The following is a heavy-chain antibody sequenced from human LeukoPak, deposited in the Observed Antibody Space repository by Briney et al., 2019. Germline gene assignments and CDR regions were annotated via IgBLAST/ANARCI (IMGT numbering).Heavy chain of an antibody. CDR1: GYTFTGYY. CDR3: ARSKGQQLVQYYFDY. V-gene: IGHV1-2*02. CDR2: INPNSGGT. Sequence: ASVKVSCKASGYTFTGYYMHWMRQAPGQGLEWMGWINPNSGGTNYAQKFQGRVTMTRDTSISTAYMELSRLRSDDTAVYYCARSKGQQLVQYYFDYWGQGTLVTVSS. D-gene: IGHD6-13*01. J-gene: IGHJ4*02.